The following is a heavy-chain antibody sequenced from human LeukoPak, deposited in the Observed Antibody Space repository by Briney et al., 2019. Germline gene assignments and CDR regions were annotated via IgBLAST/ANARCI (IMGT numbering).Heavy chain of an antibody. V-gene: IGHV1-8*01. Sequence: ASVKVSCKASGYTFTSYDINWVRQATGQGLEWMGWMNPNRGNTGYAQKFQGRVTMTRNTSISTAYMELSSLRSEDTAVYYCARGNRRGYRNHDAFDIWGQGTMVTVSS. J-gene: IGHJ3*02. CDR2: MNPNRGNT. CDR3: ARGNRRGYRNHDAFDI. CDR1: GYTFTSYD. D-gene: IGHD5-18*01.